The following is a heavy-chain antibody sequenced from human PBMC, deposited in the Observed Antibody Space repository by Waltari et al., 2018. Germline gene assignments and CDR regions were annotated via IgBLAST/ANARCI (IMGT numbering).Heavy chain of an antibody. D-gene: IGHD1-26*01. Sequence: QVHLVQSGAEVKKPGASVKVSCKASGYTFTGYQIHWVRQAPGQGLEWMGGINPNSGGTNDAQNFQGRVTITRDTSIRTAYMELSRLRSDDTAMYYCARDLVVGSGDYWGQGTLVTVSS. V-gene: IGHV1-2*02. CDR1: GYTFTGYQ. J-gene: IGHJ4*02. CDR3: ARDLVVGSGDY. CDR2: INPNSGGT.